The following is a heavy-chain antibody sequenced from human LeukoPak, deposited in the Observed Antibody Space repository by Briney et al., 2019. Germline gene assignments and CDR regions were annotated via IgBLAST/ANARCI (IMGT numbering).Heavy chain of an antibody. V-gene: IGHV1-18*04. J-gene: IGHJ6*02. CDR1: GYTLTKYS. D-gene: IGHD3-10*01. CDR3: GRDYYYGTSAPYNFGIDV. Sequence: ASVKLSCDASGYTLTKYSISWVRQAPGPGHEWMGWISGYNDNTNYAQKFQGRVTMTTDTSTSTAYMELRDLKSDDTAVYYCGRDYYYGTSAPYNFGIDVWGQGTTVTVSS. CDR2: ISGYNDNT.